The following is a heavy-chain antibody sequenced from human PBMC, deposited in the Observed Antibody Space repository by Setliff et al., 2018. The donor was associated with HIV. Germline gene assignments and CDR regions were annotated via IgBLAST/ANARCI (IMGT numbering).Heavy chain of an antibody. CDR2: IYYSGST. CDR3: ATYSSSWPDY. V-gene: IGHV4-39*01. J-gene: IGHJ4*02. CDR1: GGSISSSSYY. D-gene: IGHD6-13*01. Sequence: SETLSLTCTVSGGSISSSSYYWGWIRQPPGKGLEWIGSIYYSGSTYYNPSLRSRVTISVDTSKNQFSLKLSSVTAADTSVYYCATYSSSWPDYWGQGTLVTVSS.